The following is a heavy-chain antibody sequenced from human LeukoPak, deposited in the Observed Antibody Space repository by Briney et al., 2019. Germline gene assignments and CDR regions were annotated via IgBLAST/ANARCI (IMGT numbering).Heavy chain of an antibody. CDR3: AREGGPSNYYDI. Sequence: GGSLRLSCAASGFTFTSYWIGWVRQMPGKGLEWMGIIYPGDSDTRYSPSFQGQVTISADKSISTAYLQWSSLKASDIAMYYCAREGGPSNYYDIWGQGTMVTVSS. CDR1: GFTFTSYW. CDR2: IYPGDSDT. V-gene: IGHV5-51*01. D-gene: IGHD3-22*01. J-gene: IGHJ3*02.